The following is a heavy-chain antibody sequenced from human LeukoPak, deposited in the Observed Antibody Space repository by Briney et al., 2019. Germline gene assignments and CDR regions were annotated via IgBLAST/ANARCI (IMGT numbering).Heavy chain of an antibody. CDR1: GDSITSYY. D-gene: IGHD2-2*01. J-gene: IGHJ5*02. CDR3: ARGGYYCSSASCYAWFDP. V-gene: IGHV4-4*07. CDR2: ISSGGTT. Sequence: SETLSLTCTVSGDSITSYYWSWIRQPAGKALESIGRISSGGTTKYNPSLSSRVTMSVDTSKNQFSLKLNSVTAADTAVYYCARGGYYCSSASCYAWFDPWGQGTLVTVSS.